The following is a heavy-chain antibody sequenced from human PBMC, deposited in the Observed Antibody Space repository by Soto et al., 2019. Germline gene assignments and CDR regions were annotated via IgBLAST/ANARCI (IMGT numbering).Heavy chain of an antibody. CDR2: ISAYNGNT. Sequence: ASVKVSCKASGYTFTSYGISWVRQAPGQGLEWMGWISAYNGNTNYAQKLQDRVTMTTDTSTSTAYMELMSLRSDDTALYYCARDCRSTGCYVVIDYWGQGTLVTVSS. V-gene: IGHV1-18*01. D-gene: IGHD2-2*01. CDR1: GYTFTSYG. J-gene: IGHJ4*01. CDR3: ARDCRSTGCYVVIDY.